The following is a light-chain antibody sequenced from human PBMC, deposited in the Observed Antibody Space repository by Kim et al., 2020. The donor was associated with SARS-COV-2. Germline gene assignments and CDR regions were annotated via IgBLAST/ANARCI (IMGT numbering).Light chain of an antibody. V-gene: IGKV3-11*01. CDR2: DAS. Sequence: EIVLTQSPAILSLSPGERATLSCRASQSVSSYFAWYQQKPGQVPRLLIYDASNRATGIPARFSGSGSGTDFTLTISSLEPEDLAVYYCQQRSNWPPRTFGGGTKVDIK. CDR1: QSVSSY. J-gene: IGKJ4*01. CDR3: QQRSNWPPRT.